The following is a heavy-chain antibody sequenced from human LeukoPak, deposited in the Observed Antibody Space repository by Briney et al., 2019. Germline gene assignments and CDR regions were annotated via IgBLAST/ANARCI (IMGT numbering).Heavy chain of an antibody. Sequence: SETLSLTCTVSAGSISGFNGYWAWIRQRPGKGLEWIGSIYYSGTTNYKPSLQSRVTISVDTSKNQFSLKLISVTAADTAVYYCARDGPSRYCSSASCSTSYWGQGTLVTVSS. CDR2: IYYSGTT. V-gene: IGHV4-39*02. CDR3: ARDGPSRYCSSASCSTSY. CDR1: AGSISGFNGY. D-gene: IGHD2-2*01. J-gene: IGHJ4*02.